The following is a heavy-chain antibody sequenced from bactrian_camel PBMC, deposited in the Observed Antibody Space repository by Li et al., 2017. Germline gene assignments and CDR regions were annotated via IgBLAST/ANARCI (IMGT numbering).Heavy chain of an antibody. Sequence: DVQLVESGGGLVQPGGSLRLSCAASGFTLGNYYMTWVRQAPGKGLEWVSAIYSGGSTYYADSVKGRFTISKDNAKNTLYLQLNSLKPEDTAVYYCARHNRAADWGQGTQVTVS. CDR1: GFTLGNYY. V-gene: IGHV3S10*01. CDR2: IYSGGST. J-gene: IGHJ4*01. CDR3: ARHNRAAD.